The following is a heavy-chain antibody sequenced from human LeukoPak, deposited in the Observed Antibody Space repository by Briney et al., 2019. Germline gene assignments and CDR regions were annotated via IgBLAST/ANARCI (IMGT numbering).Heavy chain of an antibody. Sequence: PGGSLRLSCAASGFTFSSYSRNWVRQAPGKGLEWVSSISSSSSYIYYADSVKGRFTISRDNAKNSLYLQMNSLRAEDTAVYYCARFGMGYDSSGYVSLSFDYWGQGTLVTVSS. CDR1: GFTFSSYS. CDR3: ARFGMGYDSSGYVSLSFDY. D-gene: IGHD3-22*01. CDR2: ISSSSSYI. J-gene: IGHJ4*02. V-gene: IGHV3-21*01.